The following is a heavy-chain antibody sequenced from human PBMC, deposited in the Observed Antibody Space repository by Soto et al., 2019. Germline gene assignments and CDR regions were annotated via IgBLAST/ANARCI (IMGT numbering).Heavy chain of an antibody. D-gene: IGHD5-12*01. CDR3: VRDRGYSGFFY. V-gene: IGHV3-11*06. Sequence: QVQLVESGGGLVKPGGSLRLSCAASGFTFSDYYMSWIRQAPGKGLEWVSYITSSRSNFTNYADSVKGRFTISRDNAKNSVYLQMDSLRVEDTAVYYCVRDRGYSGFFYWGQGVLVTVPA. CDR2: ITSSRSNFT. CDR1: GFTFSDYY. J-gene: IGHJ4*02.